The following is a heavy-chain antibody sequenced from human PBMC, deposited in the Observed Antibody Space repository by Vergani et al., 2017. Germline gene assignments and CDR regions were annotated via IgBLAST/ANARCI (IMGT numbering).Heavy chain of an antibody. D-gene: IGHD3-16*02. CDR2: IWYDGSNK. CDR1: GFTFSSYG. CDR3: AREGVMITFGGVIAGYYFDY. J-gene: IGHJ4*02. V-gene: IGHV3-33*01. Sequence: QVQLVESGGGVVQPGRSLRLSCAASGFTFSSYGMHWVRQAPGKGLEWVAVIWYDGSNKYYADSVKGRFTISRDNSKNTLYLQMNSLRAEDTAVYYCAREGVMITFGGVIAGYYFDYWGQGTLVTVSS.